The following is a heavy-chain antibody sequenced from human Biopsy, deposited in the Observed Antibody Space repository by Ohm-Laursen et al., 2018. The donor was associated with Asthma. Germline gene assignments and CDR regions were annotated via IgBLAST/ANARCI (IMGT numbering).Heavy chain of an antibody. J-gene: IGHJ4*02. CDR3: ARHRGYCTGGSCCPDFDY. Sequence: ASVKVSCKASGYTFSSFGISWVRQAPGQGLDWMGWISVYNGDTDYAQKLQGRVTMTTDTSTSTAYMELRSLRSDDTAVYYCARHRGYCTGGSCCPDFDYWGQGTLATVSS. CDR2: ISVYNGDT. D-gene: IGHD2-15*01. CDR1: GYTFSSFG. V-gene: IGHV1-18*01.